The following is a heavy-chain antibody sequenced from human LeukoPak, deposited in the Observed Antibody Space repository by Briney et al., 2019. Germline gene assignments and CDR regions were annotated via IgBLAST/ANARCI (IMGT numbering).Heavy chain of an antibody. D-gene: IGHD2-2*01. Sequence: SETLSLTCTVSGGSISSGSYYWSWIRQPAGKGLEWIGRIYTSGSTNYNPSLKSRVTISVDTSKNQFSLKLSSVTAADTAVYYCARDSDCSSTSCSLYYYYYMDVWGKGTTVTVSS. CDR3: ARDSDCSSTSCSLYYYYYMDV. CDR1: GGSISSGSYY. CDR2: IYTSGST. V-gene: IGHV4-61*02. J-gene: IGHJ6*03.